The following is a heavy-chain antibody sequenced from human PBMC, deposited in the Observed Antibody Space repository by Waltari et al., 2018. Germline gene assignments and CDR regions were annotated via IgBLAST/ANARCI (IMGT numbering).Heavy chain of an antibody. Sequence: QVQLQESGPGLVKPSETLSLTCAVSGYSISSGNYWGWIRQPPGKGLEWSGSIYHSGSTYHNPSLRSRVTIAVDTSKNQFARTLSSVTAADTAVYYCANLRGGGTWVDYWGQGTLVTVSS. CDR3: ANLRGGGTWVDY. J-gene: IGHJ4*02. CDR2: IYHSGST. D-gene: IGHD3-16*01. V-gene: IGHV4-38-2*01. CDR1: GYSISSGNY.